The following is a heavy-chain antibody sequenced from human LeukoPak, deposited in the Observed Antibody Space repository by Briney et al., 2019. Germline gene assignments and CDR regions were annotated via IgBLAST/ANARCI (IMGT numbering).Heavy chain of an antibody. CDR3: ARKPFYGSGIGH. CDR2: ISGSGGST. Sequence: GESLRLSCAASGFTFSSYGMSWVRQAPGKGLEWVSAISGSGGSTYYADSVKGRFTISRDNSKNTLYLQMNSLRAEDTAVYYCARKPFYGSGIGHWGQGTLVTVSS. CDR1: GFTFSSYG. J-gene: IGHJ4*02. D-gene: IGHD3-10*01. V-gene: IGHV3-23*01.